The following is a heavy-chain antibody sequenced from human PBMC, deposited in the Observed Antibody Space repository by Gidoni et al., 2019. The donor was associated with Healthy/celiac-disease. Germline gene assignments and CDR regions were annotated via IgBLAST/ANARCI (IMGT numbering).Heavy chain of an antibody. J-gene: IGHJ5*02. CDR3: AREEDTAMVTWFDP. CDR1: GYSISSGYY. D-gene: IGHD5-18*01. CDR2: SYHSGST. Sequence: QVQLQESGPGLVKPSETLSLTGAVSGYSISSGYYWGWIRQPPGKGLEWSGSSYHSGSTYYNPTLKSRVTISVDTSKNPFSLKLSSVTAADTAVYYCAREEDTAMVTWFDPWGQGTLVTVSS. V-gene: IGHV4-38-2*02.